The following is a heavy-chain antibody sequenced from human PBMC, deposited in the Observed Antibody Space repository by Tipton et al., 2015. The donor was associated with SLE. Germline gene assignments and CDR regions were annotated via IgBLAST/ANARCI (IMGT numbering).Heavy chain of an antibody. CDR1: GESFSASY. J-gene: IGHJ3*02. Sequence: LRLSCGVYGESFSASYWSWIRQPPGKGLEWIGQINHSGSTNYNPSLKSRVTFSVDTSRNQFSLRLISVTAADTAIYYCARVSGMLSAFDIWGQGTKVTVSS. CDR2: INHSGST. V-gene: IGHV4-34*01. D-gene: IGHD3-10*01. CDR3: ARVSGMLSAFDI.